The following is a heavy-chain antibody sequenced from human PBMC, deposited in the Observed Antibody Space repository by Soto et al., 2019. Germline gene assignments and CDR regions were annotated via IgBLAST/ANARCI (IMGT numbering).Heavy chain of an antibody. D-gene: IGHD3-3*01. J-gene: IGHJ6*03. CDR1: GWTFSSYG. Sequence: WGSLRLSCAASGWTFSSYGRHWVRQAPGKGLEWVAVIWYDGSNKYYADSVKGRFTISRDTSKNTLYLQMNSTRAEDTAVYYCASEQNYDLHYMDVWGKGTTVTVSS. CDR2: IWYDGSNK. CDR3: ASEQNYDLHYMDV. V-gene: IGHV3-33*01.